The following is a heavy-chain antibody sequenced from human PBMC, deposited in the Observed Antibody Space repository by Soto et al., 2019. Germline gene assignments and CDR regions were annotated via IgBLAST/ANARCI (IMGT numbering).Heavy chain of an antibody. CDR3: ARDRVIRYTGYELDL. CDR2: MTSDGSSK. V-gene: IGHV3-30-3*01. J-gene: IGHJ5*02. CDR1: GFAFNSHS. D-gene: IGHD3-9*01. Sequence: QMHLLESGGGVVQPGKALRLSCAASGFAFNSHSMHWVRQAPGKGLEWLALMTSDGSSKFYADSVKGRCTISRDNSKNTLYLEMSSLRSEDTAVYYCARDRVIRYTGYELDLWGQGTLVTVSS.